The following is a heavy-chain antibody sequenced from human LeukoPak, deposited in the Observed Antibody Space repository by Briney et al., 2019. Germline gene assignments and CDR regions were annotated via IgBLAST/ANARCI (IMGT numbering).Heavy chain of an antibody. CDR1: GGSISSGGYY. Sequence: SETLSLTCTVSGGSISSGGYYWSWIRQHPGKGLEWIGYIYYSGSTYYNPSLKSRVTISVDTSKNQFSLKLSSVTAADMAVYYCARGVIRYFDWLRSPYFDYWGQGTLVTVSS. V-gene: IGHV4-31*03. CDR2: IYYSGST. CDR3: ARGVIRYFDWLRSPYFDY. D-gene: IGHD3-9*01. J-gene: IGHJ4*02.